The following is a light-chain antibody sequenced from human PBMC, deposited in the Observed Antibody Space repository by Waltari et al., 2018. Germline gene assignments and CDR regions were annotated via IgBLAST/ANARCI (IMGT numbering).Light chain of an antibody. CDR2: KAS. CDR3: QQYSSFPLS. Sequence: DIQMTQSPPTLSPSVGDRVTVTCRASQSISIWLAWYQQKPGKAPNLLIYKASTLDSGVPARFSGSASGTEFTLTISSLQAEDFGTYYFQQYSSFPLSFGGGTNIVIK. J-gene: IGKJ4*01. V-gene: IGKV1-5*03. CDR1: QSISIW.